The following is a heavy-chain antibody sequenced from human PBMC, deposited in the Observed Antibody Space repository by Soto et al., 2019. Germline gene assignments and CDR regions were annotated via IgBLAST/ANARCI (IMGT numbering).Heavy chain of an antibody. D-gene: IGHD3-16*01. CDR3: ERDVGGDATIRY. CDR2: IIPNFGTT. CDR1: GGSFSNFV. Sequence: QVQLVQSGAEVKQPGSSVKVSCKASGGSFSNFVISWVRQAPGQGLEWMGGIIPNFGTTNYEQKFQGKVTITADETTRTAYLELSGLTSEDTSVYYCERDVGGDATIRYWGQGTLVTVSS. J-gene: IGHJ4*02. V-gene: IGHV1-69*01.